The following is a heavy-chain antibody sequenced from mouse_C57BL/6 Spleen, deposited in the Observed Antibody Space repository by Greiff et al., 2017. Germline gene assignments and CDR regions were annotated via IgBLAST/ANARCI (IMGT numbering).Heavy chain of an antibody. V-gene: IGHV1-64*01. Sequence: QVQLQQPGAELVKPGASVKLSCKASGSTFTSYWMHWVKQRPGQGLEWIGMIHPNSGSTNYNEKFKSKATLTVDKSSSTAYMQLSSLTSEDSAVYYCARTELLLGDYWGQGTTLTVSS. J-gene: IGHJ2*01. CDR1: GSTFTSYW. CDR2: IHPNSGST. CDR3: ARTELLLGDY. D-gene: IGHD2-1*01.